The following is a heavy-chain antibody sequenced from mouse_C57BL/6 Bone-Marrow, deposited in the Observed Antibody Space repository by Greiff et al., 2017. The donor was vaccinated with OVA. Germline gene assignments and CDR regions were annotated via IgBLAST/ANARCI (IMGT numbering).Heavy chain of an antibody. CDR2: ISSGGSYT. Sequence: DVHLVESGGDLVKPGGSLKLSCAASGFTFSSYGMSWVRQTPDKRLEWVATISSGGSYTYYPDSVKGRFTISRDNAKNTLYLQMSSLKSEDTAMYYCARRRDYFDYWGQGTTLTVSS. CDR3: ARRRDYFDY. J-gene: IGHJ2*01. CDR1: GFTFSSYG. V-gene: IGHV5-6*02.